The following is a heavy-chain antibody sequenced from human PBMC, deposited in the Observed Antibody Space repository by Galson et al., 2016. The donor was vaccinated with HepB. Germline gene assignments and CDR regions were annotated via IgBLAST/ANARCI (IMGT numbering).Heavy chain of an antibody. D-gene: IGHD3-10*01. CDR1: GFSLGTKGMG. CDR3: SRIQTGYYGSGTNAAADVFNF. CDR2: IDWDDDK. V-gene: IGHV2-70*13. Sequence: PALVKPTQTLTLTCTFSGFSLGTKGMGVSWIRQPPGKALEWLALIDWDDDKDYSPSLKTRLSISKDTSKNPVVLSVTNVDPVDIASYYCSRIQTGYYGSGTNAAADVFNFWGQGTMVAVSA. J-gene: IGHJ3*01.